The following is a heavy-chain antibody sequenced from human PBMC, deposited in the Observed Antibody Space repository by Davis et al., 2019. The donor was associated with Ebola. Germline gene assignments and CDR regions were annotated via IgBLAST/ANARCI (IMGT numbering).Heavy chain of an antibody. CDR1: AASASSGG. D-gene: IGHD5-12*01. Sequence: PSETLSPTCPLPAASASSGGWNWIRQSPSRGLEWLGRTYYSSKWYHDYATSVKSRITINPDTSKNQFSLQLNSVTPEDTALYYCARGWLRSGLDVWGKGAAVTVSS. V-gene: IGHV6-1*01. CDR3: ARGWLRSGLDV. CDR2: TYYSSKWYH. J-gene: IGHJ6*04.